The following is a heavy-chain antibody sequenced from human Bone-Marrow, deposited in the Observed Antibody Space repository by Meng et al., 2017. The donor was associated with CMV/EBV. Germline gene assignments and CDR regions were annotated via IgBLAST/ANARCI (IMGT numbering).Heavy chain of an antibody. CDR1: GYTFTGYY. D-gene: IGHD3-10*01. V-gene: IGHV1-2*02. J-gene: IGHJ6*02. Sequence: GGSLRLSCAASGYTFTGYYMHWVRQAPGQGLEWMGWINPNSGGTNYAQKFQGRVTMTRDTSISTAYMELSRLRSDDTAVYYCARDLALLWFGELSPYYYGMDVWGQGTTVTVSS. CDR3: ARDLALLWFGELSPYYYGMDV. CDR2: INPNSGGT.